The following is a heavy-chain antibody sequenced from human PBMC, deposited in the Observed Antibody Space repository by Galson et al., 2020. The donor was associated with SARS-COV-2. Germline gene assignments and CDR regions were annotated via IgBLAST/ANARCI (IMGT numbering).Heavy chain of an antibody. CDR1: GFSLSTSGVA. CDR2: IYWNDDE. CDR3: AHTPSGYDYVWGSYFDY. V-gene: IGHV2-5*01. J-gene: IGHJ4*02. Sequence: SGPTLVKPAQTLTLTCTFSGFSLSTSGVAVGWIRQPPGKALECLALIYWNDDELYSPSLKSRLTITKDTSQNQVVLTMTNMDPVDTATYYCAHTPSGYDYVWGSYFDYWGQGTLVTVSS. D-gene: IGHD3-16*01.